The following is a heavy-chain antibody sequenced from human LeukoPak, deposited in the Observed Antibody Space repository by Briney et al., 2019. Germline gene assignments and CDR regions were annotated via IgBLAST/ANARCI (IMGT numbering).Heavy chain of an antibody. Sequence: PGGSLRLSCAASEFTFSSYSLTWVRQAPGKGLEWVSSISGSGAGTYYADSVKGRFTISRDNSKNTLYVQMNNLRVEDTAVYYCARNGRNIAATGYYFHYWGQGTPVTVSS. CDR1: EFTFSSYS. CDR2: ISGSGAGT. D-gene: IGHD6-13*01. V-gene: IGHV3-23*01. J-gene: IGHJ4*02. CDR3: ARNGRNIAATGYYFHY.